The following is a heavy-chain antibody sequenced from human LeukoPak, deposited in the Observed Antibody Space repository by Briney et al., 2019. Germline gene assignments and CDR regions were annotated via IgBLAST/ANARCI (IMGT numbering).Heavy chain of an antibody. CDR1: GFTFSSYA. D-gene: IGHD1-1*01. CDR3: ARDGNDSGYYYYGMDV. J-gene: IGHJ6*02. Sequence: GGSLRLSCAASGFTFSSYAMSWVRQAPGKGLEWVSAISGSGGSTYYADSVKSRFTISRDNSKNTLYLQMNSLRAEDTAVYYCARDGNDSGYYYYGMDVWGQGTTVTVSS. V-gene: IGHV3-23*01. CDR2: ISGSGGST.